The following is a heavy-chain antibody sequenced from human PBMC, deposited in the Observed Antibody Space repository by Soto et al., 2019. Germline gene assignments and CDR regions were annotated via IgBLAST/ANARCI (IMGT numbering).Heavy chain of an antibody. V-gene: IGHV1-69*13. CDR3: ARDFGSGWYGVNDAFDI. D-gene: IGHD6-19*01. J-gene: IGHJ3*02. Sequence: ASVKVSCKASGGTFSSYAISWVRQAPGQGLEWMGGIIPIFGTANYAQKFQGRVTITADESTSTAYMELSSLRSEDTAVYYCARDFGSGWYGVNDAFDIWGQGTMVTVSS. CDR2: IIPIFGTA. CDR1: GGTFSSYA.